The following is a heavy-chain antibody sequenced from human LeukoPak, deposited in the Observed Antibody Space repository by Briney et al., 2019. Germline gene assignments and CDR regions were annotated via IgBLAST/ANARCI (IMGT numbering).Heavy chain of an antibody. D-gene: IGHD1-26*01. J-gene: IGHJ4*02. V-gene: IGHV3-7*01. CDR3: ASLSRRLLDY. CDR2: IKQDGSVK. CDR1: GFTFSTYW. Sequence: PGGSLRLSCAASGFTFSTYWMSWVRQTPEKGLEFVANIKQDGSVKNYMDSLKGRSTISRDNARESLYLQMNSLRAEDTAVYYCASLSRRLLDYWGQGTLVTVSS.